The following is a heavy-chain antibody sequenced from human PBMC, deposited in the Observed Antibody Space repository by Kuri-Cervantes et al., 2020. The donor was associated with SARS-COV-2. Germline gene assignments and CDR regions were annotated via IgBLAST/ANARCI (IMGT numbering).Heavy chain of an antibody. CDR1: GFSLSNARMG. J-gene: IGHJ1*01. V-gene: IGHV2-26*01. CDR3: ARMRGYTYGIN. D-gene: IGHD5-18*01. CDR2: IFSNDGK. Sequence: SGPTLVKPTETLTLTCTVSGFSLSNARMGVSWIRQPPGKALEWLAHIFSNDGKSYSTSLKSRLTISKDTSENQVVLRMTNMGPMDTATYYCARMRGYTYGINWGQGTLVTVSS.